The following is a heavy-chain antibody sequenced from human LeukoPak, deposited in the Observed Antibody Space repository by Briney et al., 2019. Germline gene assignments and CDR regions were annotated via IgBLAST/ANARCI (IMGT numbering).Heavy chain of an antibody. CDR3: TTLRPYIQPR. Sequence: GGSLRLSCAASGFTYSSYAMTWVRQGPWKGLEWVSFISVDGDDTYYADSVKGRFTISRDNSKNMLYLQMNSLRAEDTAVYYCTTLRPYIQPRWGQGTMVTVSS. CDR1: GFTYSSYA. CDR2: ISVDGDDT. D-gene: IGHD5-18*01. J-gene: IGHJ3*01. V-gene: IGHV3-23*01.